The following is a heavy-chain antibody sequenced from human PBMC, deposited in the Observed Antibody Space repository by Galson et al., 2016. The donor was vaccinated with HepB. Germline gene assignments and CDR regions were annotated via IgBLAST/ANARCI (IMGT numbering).Heavy chain of an antibody. CDR3: ARDRETGVPPPYYYYGMDV. V-gene: IGHV3-74*01. CDR2: INSDGRST. J-gene: IGHJ6*02. CDR1: GFTFSSYW. D-gene: IGHD7-27*01. Sequence: SLRLSCAASGFTFSSYWMHWVRQAPGKGLVWVSRINSDGRSTSYADSVKGRFTISRDNAKNTLYLQMNSLRAEDTAVYYCARDRETGVPPPYYYYGMDVWGQGTTVTVSS.